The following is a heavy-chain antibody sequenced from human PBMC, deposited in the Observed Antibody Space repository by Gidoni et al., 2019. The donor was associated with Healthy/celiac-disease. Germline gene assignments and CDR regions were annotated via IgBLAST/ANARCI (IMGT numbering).Heavy chain of an antibody. CDR1: GFTFGDYA. D-gene: IGHD5-12*01. CDR3: TRVVATIYYYYGMDV. Sequence: EVQLVESGGGLVQPGRSLRLSCTASGFTFGDYAMSWVRQAPGKGLGWVGFIRSKAYGGTTEYAASVKGRFTISRDDSKSIAYLQMNSLKTEDTAVYYCTRVVATIYYYYGMDVWGQGTTVTVSS. J-gene: IGHJ6*02. V-gene: IGHV3-49*04. CDR2: IRSKAYGGTT.